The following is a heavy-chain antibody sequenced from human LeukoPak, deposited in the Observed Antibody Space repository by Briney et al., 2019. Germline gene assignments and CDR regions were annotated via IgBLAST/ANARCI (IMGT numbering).Heavy chain of an antibody. J-gene: IGHJ6*03. CDR3: ARDPYSGSYVDYYYYYYMDV. Sequence: GGSLRLSCAASGFTFTDSYMTWVRQAPGKGLEWLSYISGSGGDTNYADSVRGRFTISRDNAKNSLYLQIDSLRAEDTAVYYCARDPYSGSYVDYYYYYYMDVWGKGTTVTISS. CDR2: ISGSGGDT. CDR1: GFTFTDSY. D-gene: IGHD6-13*01. V-gene: IGHV3-11*06.